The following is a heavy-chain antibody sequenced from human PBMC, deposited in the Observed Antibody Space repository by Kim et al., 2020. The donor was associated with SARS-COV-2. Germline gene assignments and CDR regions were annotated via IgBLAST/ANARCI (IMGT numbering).Heavy chain of an antibody. J-gene: IGHJ6*03. CDR2: INHSGST. CDR1: GGSFSGYY. D-gene: IGHD2-2*02. CDR3: ARGLGYCSSTSCYTAYYYYYYYMDV. Sequence: SETLSLTCAVYGGSFSGYYWSWIRQPPGKGLEWIGEINHSGSTNYNPSLKSRVTISVDTSKNQFSLKLSSVTAADTAVYYCARGLGYCSSTSCYTAYYYYYYYMDVWGKGTTVTVSS. V-gene: IGHV4-34*01.